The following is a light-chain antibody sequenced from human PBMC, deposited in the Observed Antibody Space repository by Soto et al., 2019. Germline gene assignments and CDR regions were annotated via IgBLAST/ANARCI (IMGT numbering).Light chain of an antibody. Sequence: DIQMTQSPSTLSASVGDRVTITCRASQSISSWLAWYQQNPGRAPKLLIYKASTLQSGVPSRFSGSGSGTEFTLTINSLQPEDFAAYYCLQYSGHPRTFGQGTKVEIK. V-gene: IGKV1-5*03. CDR3: LQYSGHPRT. J-gene: IGKJ1*01. CDR1: QSISSW. CDR2: KAS.